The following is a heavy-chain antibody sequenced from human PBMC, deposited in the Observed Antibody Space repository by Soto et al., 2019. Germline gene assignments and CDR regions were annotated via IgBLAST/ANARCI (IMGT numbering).Heavy chain of an antibody. CDR3: ARTRQWLVLPGYGMDV. D-gene: IGHD6-19*01. Sequence: QVQLVQSGAEVQKPGSSVKVSCKASGGTFSSYAISWVRQAPGQGLEWMGGIIPIFGTANYVQKFQGRVTMTADKSTSTAYMELSSMRSEDTAVYYCARTRQWLVLPGYGMDVWGQGTTVTVSS. CDR1: GGTFSSYA. CDR2: IIPIFGTA. V-gene: IGHV1-69*06. J-gene: IGHJ6*02.